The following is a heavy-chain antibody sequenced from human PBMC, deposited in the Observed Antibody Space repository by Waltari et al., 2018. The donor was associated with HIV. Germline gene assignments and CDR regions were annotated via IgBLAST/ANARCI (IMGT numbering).Heavy chain of an antibody. V-gene: IGHV4-38-2*01. CDR2: ASSSGST. J-gene: IGHJ4*02. CDR1: GYSIRSDYS. Sequence: QVQLHESGPGMVKPSEPLPLTCAVSGYSIRSDYSWGWIRQPPGKGLEWIGSASSSGSTYYSPSLKSRVTISLDTSKNQFSLKLNSVAAADTAVYYCGSGSRRGHSHGIDYWGQGTLVTVSS. CDR3: GSGSRRGHSHGIDY. D-gene: IGHD5-18*01.